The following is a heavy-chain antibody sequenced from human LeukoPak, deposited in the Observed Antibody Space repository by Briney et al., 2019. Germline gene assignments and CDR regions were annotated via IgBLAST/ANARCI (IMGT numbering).Heavy chain of an antibody. CDR1: GFTFSSYS. V-gene: IGHV3-21*01. CDR2: ISSSSSYI. CDR3: ARDSAGMIRYSDPDFDY. J-gene: IGHJ4*02. Sequence: GGSLRLSCAASGFTFSSYSMNWVRQAPGKGLEWVSSISSSSSYIYHADSVKGRFTISRDNAKHSLYLQMNSLRAEDTAVYYCARDSAGMIRYSDPDFDYWGQGTLVTVSS. D-gene: IGHD3-9*01.